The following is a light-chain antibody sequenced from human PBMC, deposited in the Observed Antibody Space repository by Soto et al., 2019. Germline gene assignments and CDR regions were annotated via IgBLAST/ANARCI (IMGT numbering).Light chain of an antibody. CDR3: QQYNSYSELT. Sequence: EIVLTQSPGTLSLSPGERATLSCKASQIVSSNLAWYQQKPGQAHRLIIYGASTRATGIPARFSGSGSGTEFTLTISSLQPDDFATYYCQQYNSYSELTFGGGTKVDI. J-gene: IGKJ4*01. CDR2: GAS. CDR1: QIVSSN. V-gene: IGKV3-15*01.